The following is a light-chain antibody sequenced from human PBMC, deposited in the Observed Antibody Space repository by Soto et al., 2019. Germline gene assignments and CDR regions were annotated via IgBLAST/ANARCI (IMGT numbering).Light chain of an antibody. CDR3: QQYKSYFLS. V-gene: IGKV1-5*03. Sequence: DILMTQSPSTLSASVGDRLTITCRASQRISSWLAWYQQKPGKAPKLLIFKASSLESGVPSRFSDSGSGTAFTLTISSLQPDDFATYYCQQYKSYFLSFGGGTKVEIK. J-gene: IGKJ4*01. CDR2: KAS. CDR1: QRISSW.